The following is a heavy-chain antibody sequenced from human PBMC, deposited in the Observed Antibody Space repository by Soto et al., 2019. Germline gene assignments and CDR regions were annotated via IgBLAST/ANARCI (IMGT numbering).Heavy chain of an antibody. J-gene: IGHJ4*02. D-gene: IGHD1-7*01. CDR1: GFTFSSYS. Sequence: PGGSLRLSCAASGFTFSSYSMNWVRQAPGKGLEWVSYISSSSSTIYYADSVKGRFTISRDNAKNSLYLQMNSLRAEDTAVYYCARPLSITGTTTPFDYWGQGTLVTVSS. CDR3: ARPLSITGTTTPFDY. V-gene: IGHV3-48*01. CDR2: ISSSSSTI.